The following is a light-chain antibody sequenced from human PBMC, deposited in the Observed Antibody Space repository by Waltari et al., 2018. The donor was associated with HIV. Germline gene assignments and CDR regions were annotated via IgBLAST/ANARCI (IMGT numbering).Light chain of an antibody. CDR3: QLYFSAPLS. J-gene: IGKJ4*01. V-gene: IGKV1-27*01. Sequence: DIQMTQSPSSLSASVGDTVTMTCRASQDISNYRDWYQHKPGRSPYLLVYGASTVQSGVPPRFSGSGSGTNFTLTINDLQPEDIATYYCQLYFSAPLSFGGGTRVDFK. CDR2: GAS. CDR1: QDISNY.